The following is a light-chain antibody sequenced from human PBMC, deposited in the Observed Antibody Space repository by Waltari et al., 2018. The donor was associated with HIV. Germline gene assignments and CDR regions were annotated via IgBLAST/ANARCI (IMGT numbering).Light chain of an antibody. J-gene: IGLJ3*02. V-gene: IGLV1-47*01. CDR1: TSNIGRNY. Sequence: QSELTQPPSTSGTPGQRVTISCSGTTSNIGRNYVSWYQRLPGTAPKVFIYRDNQRPSGVPARFSGSKSGTSASLAISGLRSEDEADYFCSVWDDTLSGPVFGGGTRLTVL. CDR3: SVWDDTLSGPV. CDR2: RDN.